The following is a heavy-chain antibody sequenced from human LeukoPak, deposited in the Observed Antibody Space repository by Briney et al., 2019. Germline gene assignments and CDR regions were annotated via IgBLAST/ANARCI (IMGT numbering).Heavy chain of an antibody. V-gene: IGHV1-2*02. J-gene: IGHJ4*02. CDR3: ATLVRGSNSYYPY. CDR1: GYPFTDYY. Sequence: ASVNVSCKASGYPFTDYYMHWIRQARGQGLEWMGWTNPNTGDTNYPQKFQGRVTMTTDTSISTAYMDLSRLSSDDTAVYYCATLVRGSNSYYPYWGQGTLVTVSS. D-gene: IGHD3-10*01. CDR2: TNPNTGDT.